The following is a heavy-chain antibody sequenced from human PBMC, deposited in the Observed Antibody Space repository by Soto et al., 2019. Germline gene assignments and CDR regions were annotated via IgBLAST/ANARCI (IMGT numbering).Heavy chain of an antibody. CDR3: AREAGMAAAGTYYYGMDV. CDR2: IYYSGST. CDR1: GGSVSSGSYC. D-gene: IGHD6-13*01. J-gene: IGHJ6*02. V-gene: IGHV4-61*01. Sequence: SETLSLTCPVSGGSVSSGSYCWSWIRQPPGKGLEWIGYIYYSGSTNYNPSLKSRVTISVDTSKNQFSLKLSSVTAADTAVYYCAREAGMAAAGTYYYGMDVWGQGTTVTVSS.